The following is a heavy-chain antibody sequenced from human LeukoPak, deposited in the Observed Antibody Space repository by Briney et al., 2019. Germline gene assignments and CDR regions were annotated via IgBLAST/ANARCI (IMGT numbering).Heavy chain of an antibody. D-gene: IGHD3-10*01. J-gene: IGHJ4*02. CDR1: GFSFSTYA. CDR3: AKESPYASGRTYYFDY. V-gene: IGHV3-23*01. Sequence: GGSLRLSCAAFGFSFSTYAMSWVRLAPGRGPEWVSAINSNGGTTYYADPVKGRFTISRDNSKNTVDLQMNSLRAEDTAVYYCAKESPYASGRTYYFDYWGQGTLVTVSS. CDR2: INSNGGTT.